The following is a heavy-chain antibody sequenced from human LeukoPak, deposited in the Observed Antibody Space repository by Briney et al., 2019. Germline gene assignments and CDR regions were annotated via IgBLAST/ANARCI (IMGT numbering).Heavy chain of an antibody. J-gene: IGHJ4*02. D-gene: IGHD1-26*01. Sequence: SETLSLTCSVSGGSISSYYWGWIRQPPGKGLEWIGSIYYSGSTYYNPSLKSRVTISVDTSKNQFSLKLSSVTAADTAVYYCARHESYGPFNYWGQGTLVTVSS. V-gene: IGHV4-39*01. CDR1: GGSISSYY. CDR3: ARHESYGPFNY. CDR2: IYYSGST.